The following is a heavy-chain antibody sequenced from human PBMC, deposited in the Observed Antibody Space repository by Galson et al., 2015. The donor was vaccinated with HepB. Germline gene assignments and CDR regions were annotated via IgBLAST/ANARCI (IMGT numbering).Heavy chain of an antibody. CDR2: ISWNSGSI. CDR3: AKGYSSGWYEVGEYFQH. V-gene: IGHV3-9*01. J-gene: IGHJ1*01. CDR1: GFTFDDYA. D-gene: IGHD6-19*01. Sequence: SLRLSCAASGFTFDDYAMHWVRQAPGKGLEWVSGISWNSGSIGYADSVKGRFTISRDNAKNSLYLQMNSLRAEDTALYYCAKGYSSGWYEVGEYFQHWGQGTLVTVSS.